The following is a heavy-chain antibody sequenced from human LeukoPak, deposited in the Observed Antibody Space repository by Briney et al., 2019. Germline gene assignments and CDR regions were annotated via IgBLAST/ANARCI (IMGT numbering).Heavy chain of an antibody. CDR2: ISSSGSTI. CDR1: GFTFSSYG. V-gene: IGHV3-48*04. Sequence: GGSLRLSCAASGFTFSSYGMDWVRQAPGKGLEWVSYISSSGSTIYYAGSVKGRFTIARDNAKNSVYLQMNSLRAEDTAVYYCAGGSLHSAYGFDYWGQGTLVTVSS. CDR3: AGGSLHSAYGFDY. J-gene: IGHJ4*02. D-gene: IGHD5-12*01.